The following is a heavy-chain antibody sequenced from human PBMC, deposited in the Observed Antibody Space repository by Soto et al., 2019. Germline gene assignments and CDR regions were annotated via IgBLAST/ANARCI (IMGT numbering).Heavy chain of an antibody. CDR2: ISGSGGIT. Sequence: PGGSLRLSCGAPGFPFISYAITWSPQLPGKGLDWVSVISGSGGITYSADSVKGRFTISGDNSKNILYLQMNSLRAEDTAVYYCAKGITDTGGYYYYSMDVWGQGTAVTVSS. D-gene: IGHD3-16*01. V-gene: IGHV3-23*01. CDR1: GFPFISYA. CDR3: AKGITDTGGYYYYSMDV. J-gene: IGHJ6*02.